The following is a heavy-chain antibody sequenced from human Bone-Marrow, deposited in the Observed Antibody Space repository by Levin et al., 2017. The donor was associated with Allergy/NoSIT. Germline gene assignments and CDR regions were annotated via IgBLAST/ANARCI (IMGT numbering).Heavy chain of an antibody. CDR2: ISSSSSYI. J-gene: IGHJ2*01. Sequence: SCAASGFTFSSYSMNWVRQAPGKGLEWVSSISSSSSYIYYADSVKGRFTISRDNAKNSLYLQMNSLRAEDTAVYYCARGLVTTSWYFDLWGRGTLVTVSS. V-gene: IGHV3-21*01. CDR3: ARGLVTTSWYFDL. CDR1: GFTFSSYS. D-gene: IGHD4-17*01.